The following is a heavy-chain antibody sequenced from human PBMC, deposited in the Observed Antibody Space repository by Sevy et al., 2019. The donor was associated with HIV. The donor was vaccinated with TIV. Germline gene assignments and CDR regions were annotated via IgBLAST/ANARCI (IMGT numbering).Heavy chain of an antibody. CDR1: DDSISGYY. V-gene: IGHV4-59*01. J-gene: IGHJ6*02. Sequence: SETLSLTCSVSDDSISGYYWSWIRQPPGKGLQWIGYIYYSGFTNYNPSLKSRVTISEDTSKNQLSLKVTSVTAADTAVYYCARTTPYYYYAVDVWGQGTTVTVSS. D-gene: IGHD4-17*01. CDR3: ARTTPYYYYAVDV. CDR2: IYYSGFT.